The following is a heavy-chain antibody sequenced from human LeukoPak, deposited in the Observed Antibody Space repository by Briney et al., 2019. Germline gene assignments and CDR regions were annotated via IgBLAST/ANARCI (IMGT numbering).Heavy chain of an antibody. CDR3: ARGNGDYLGTGAFDI. CDR1: GFTVSSNY. J-gene: IGHJ3*02. D-gene: IGHD4-17*01. V-gene: IGHV3-53*01. Sequence: GGSLRLSCAASGFTVSSNYMSWVRQAPGKGLEWVSVIYGGGSTYYADSVKGRFTISRDNSKNTLYLQMNSLRAEDTAVYYCARGNGDYLGTGAFDIWGQGTMVTVSS. CDR2: IYGGGST.